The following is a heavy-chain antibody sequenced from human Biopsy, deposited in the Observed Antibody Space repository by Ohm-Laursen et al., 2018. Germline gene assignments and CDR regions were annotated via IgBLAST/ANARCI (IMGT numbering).Heavy chain of an antibody. D-gene: IGHD2/OR15-2a*01. CDR3: ARATNSTGWLYHYFYGMDV. V-gene: IGHV4-59*01. J-gene: IGHJ6*02. Sequence: SETLSLTCTVSGGSISSDYWSWIRQPPGKGLEWIGYIYYSGSTNYNPSLKSRVTISVDTSKNQFSLRLNSVTAADTAVYYCARATNSTGWLYHYFYGMDVWGQGTTVTVSS. CDR2: IYYSGST. CDR1: GGSISSDY.